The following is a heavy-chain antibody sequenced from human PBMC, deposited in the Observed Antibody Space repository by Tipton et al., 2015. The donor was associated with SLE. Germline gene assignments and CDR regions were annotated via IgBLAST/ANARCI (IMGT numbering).Heavy chain of an antibody. CDR1: GGSFRSGDYY. CDR3: ARDGYSGPFDS. Sequence: LRLSCAVSGGSFRSGDYYWSWIRQPAGKGLEWIGHVHWSGNTNYNPSLKSRATISLDTAKNEISLTLSFVTAGDTAVYYCARDGYSGPFDSWGQGTLVTVSS. V-gene: IGHV4-61*09. CDR2: VHWSGNT. J-gene: IGHJ4*02. D-gene: IGHD5-12*01.